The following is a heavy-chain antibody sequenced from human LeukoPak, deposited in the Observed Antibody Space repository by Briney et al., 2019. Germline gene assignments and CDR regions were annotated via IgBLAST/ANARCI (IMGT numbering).Heavy chain of an antibody. J-gene: IGHJ5*02. D-gene: IGHD3-10*01. V-gene: IGHV4-39*01. CDR3: ARSLILWFWFDP. Sequence: AETQSLTCSVSGGSDGTRNAYGRWIRQPPGKGLEWIGSSFYSGSTYYHPSLRSRATISVDTSKNQFSLKLDSVTPADPAVFYCARSLILWFWFDPGGEGSLVTVSS. CDR1: GGSDGTRNAY. CDR2: SFYSGST.